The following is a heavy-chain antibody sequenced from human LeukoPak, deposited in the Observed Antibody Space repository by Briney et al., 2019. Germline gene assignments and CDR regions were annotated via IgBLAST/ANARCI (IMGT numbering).Heavy chain of an antibody. CDR3: ARGIREYYYDSSGYFGPSDY. CDR1: GYTFTSYG. CDR2: ISAYNGNT. D-gene: IGHD3-22*01. J-gene: IGHJ4*02. Sequence: ASVKVSCKASGYTFTSYGISWVRQAPGQGLEWMGWISAYNGNTNYAQKLQGRVTMTTDTSTSTAYMELRSLRSDDTAVYYCARGIREYYYDSSGYFGPSDYWGQGTLVTVSS. V-gene: IGHV1-18*01.